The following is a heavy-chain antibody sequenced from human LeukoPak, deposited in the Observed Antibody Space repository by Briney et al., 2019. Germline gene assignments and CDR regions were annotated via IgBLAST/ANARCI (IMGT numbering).Heavy chain of an antibody. J-gene: IGHJ6*02. D-gene: IGHD4-11*01. CDR1: GGSFSGYY. V-gene: IGHV4-34*01. CDR2: INHSGST. Sequence: PSETLSLTCAVYGGSFSGYYWSWIRQPPGNGLEWIGEINHSGSTNYNPSLKSRVTISVDTSKKQFSLKLSAVTAADTAVYYCARDSYSNYVYYYYGMDVWGQGTTVTVSS. CDR3: ARDSYSNYVYYYYGMDV.